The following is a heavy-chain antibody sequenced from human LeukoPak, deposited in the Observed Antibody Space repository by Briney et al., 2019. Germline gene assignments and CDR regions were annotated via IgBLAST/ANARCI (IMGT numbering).Heavy chain of an antibody. Sequence: PSQTLSLTCTVSGGSISSYYWSWIQQPAGKGLEWIGRIYTSGSTNYNPSLKSRVTMPVDTSKNQFSLKLSSVTAADTAVYYCARDQWGYYDSSGYYYFDYWGQGTLVTVSS. CDR2: IYTSGST. D-gene: IGHD3-22*01. V-gene: IGHV4-4*07. CDR1: GGSISSYY. J-gene: IGHJ4*02. CDR3: ARDQWGYYDSSGYYYFDY.